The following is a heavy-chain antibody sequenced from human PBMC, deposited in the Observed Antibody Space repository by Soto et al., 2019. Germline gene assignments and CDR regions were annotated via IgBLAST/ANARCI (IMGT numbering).Heavy chain of an antibody. Sequence: QVQLVESGGGVVQPGRSLRLSCAASGFTFSSYGMHWVRQAPGKGVEWVAVISYDGSNKYYADSVKGRFTISRDNSKNTLYLQMNSLRAEDTALYYCAKDLACVVTKPNCFDPWCHVNLVTVAS. V-gene: IGHV3-30*18. D-gene: IGHD2-15*01. J-gene: IGHJ5*02. CDR2: ISYDGSNK. CDR3: AKDLACVVTKPNCFDP. CDR1: GFTFSSYG.